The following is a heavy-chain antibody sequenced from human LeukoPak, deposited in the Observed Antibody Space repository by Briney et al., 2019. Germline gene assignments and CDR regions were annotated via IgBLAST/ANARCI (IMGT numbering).Heavy chain of an antibody. CDR1: GGSISSSSYY. V-gene: IGHV4-39*01. CDR3: ARHPLYYYDSSGYYFPYYYMDV. J-gene: IGHJ6*03. CDR2: IYYSGST. Sequence: SETLSLTCTVSGGSISSSSYYWGWIRQPPGKGLEWIGSIYYSGSTYYNPSLKSRVTISVDTSKNQFSLKLSSVTAADTAVYYCARHPLYYYDSSGYYFPYYYMDVWGKGTTVTVSS. D-gene: IGHD3-22*01.